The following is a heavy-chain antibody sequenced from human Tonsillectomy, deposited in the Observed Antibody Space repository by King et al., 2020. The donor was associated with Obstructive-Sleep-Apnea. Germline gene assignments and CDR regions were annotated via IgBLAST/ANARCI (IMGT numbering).Heavy chain of an antibody. CDR1: GFTFSSYA. Sequence: VQLVESGGGVVQPGRSLRLSCAASGFTFSSYAMHWVRQAPGKGLEWVAVISYDESYKYYADSVKGRFTISRDNSKNTLYLQMNSLRAEDTAVYYCARVALLLRYFDWSNGGYFDFWGQGTLVTVSS. CDR2: ISYDESYK. CDR3: ARVALLLRYFDWSNGGYFDF. J-gene: IGHJ4*02. D-gene: IGHD3-9*01. V-gene: IGHV3-30*04.